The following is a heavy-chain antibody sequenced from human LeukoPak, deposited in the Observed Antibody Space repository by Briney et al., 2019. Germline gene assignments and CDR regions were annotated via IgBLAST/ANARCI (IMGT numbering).Heavy chain of an antibody. J-gene: IGHJ6*04. CDR3: AKERYSSGWYAYMDV. Sequence: GGSLGLSCAASGFTFSSYAMNWVRQAPGKGLEWVSAISGSGNNKYYADPLKGRFTFSRDNSQNTLYLQMYTLRAEDTAVYYCAKERYSSGWYAYMDVWGKGTTVTVSS. V-gene: IGHV3-23*01. CDR2: ISGSGNNK. D-gene: IGHD6-19*01. CDR1: GFTFSSYA.